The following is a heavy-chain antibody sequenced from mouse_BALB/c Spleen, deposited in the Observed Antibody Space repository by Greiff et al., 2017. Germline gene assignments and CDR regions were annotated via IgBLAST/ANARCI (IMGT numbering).Heavy chain of an antibody. CDR3: ARTLTGTEDFDY. V-gene: IGHV3-2*02. D-gene: IGHD4-1*01. CDR1: GYSITSDYA. CDR2: ISYSGST. J-gene: IGHJ2*01. Sequence: VQLQQSGPGLVKPSQSLSLTCTVTGYSITSDYAWNWIRQFPGNKLEWMGYISYSGSTSYNPSLKSRISITRDTSKNQFFLQLNSVTTEDTATYYCARTLTGTEDFDYWGQGTTLTVSS.